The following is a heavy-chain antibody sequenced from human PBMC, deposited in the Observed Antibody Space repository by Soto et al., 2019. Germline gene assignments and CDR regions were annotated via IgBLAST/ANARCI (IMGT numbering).Heavy chain of an antibody. J-gene: IGHJ6*02. Sequence: ASVKVSCKASGYTFTSYAMHWVRQAPGQRLEWMGWINAGNGNTKYSQKFQGRVTITRDTSASTAYMELSSLRSEDTAVYYCAREGGYGINYFYGMDVWGQGTTVTVSS. CDR3: AREGGYGINYFYGMDV. CDR2: INAGNGNT. V-gene: IGHV1-3*01. D-gene: IGHD5-12*01. CDR1: GYTFTSYA.